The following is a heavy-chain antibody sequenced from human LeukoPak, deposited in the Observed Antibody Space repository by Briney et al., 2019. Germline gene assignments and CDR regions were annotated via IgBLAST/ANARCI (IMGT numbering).Heavy chain of an antibody. D-gene: IGHD3-10*01. CDR3: AKSGRGYYGSGSYYNEGIDY. CDR1: GFTFSSYS. V-gene: IGHV3-48*01. Sequence: GGSLRLSCAASGFTFSSYSMNWVRQAPGKGLGWVSYISSSSSTIYYADSVKGRFTISRDNAKNSLYLQMNSLRAEDTALYYCAKSGRGYYGSGSYYNEGIDYWGQGTLVTVSS. J-gene: IGHJ4*02. CDR2: ISSSSSTI.